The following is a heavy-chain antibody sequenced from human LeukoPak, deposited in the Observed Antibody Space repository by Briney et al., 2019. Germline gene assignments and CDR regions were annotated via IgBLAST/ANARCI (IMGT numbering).Heavy chain of an antibody. V-gene: IGHV3-23*01. CDR2: ISGSGGST. Sequence: PGGSLRLSCAASGFTFSSYAMSWVRQAPGKGLEWVSAISGSGGSTYYADSVKGRFTISRDNSKNTLYLQMNSLRAEDTAVYYCAKELPRPHSGSWDDAFDIWGQGTMVTVSS. CDR3: AKELPRPHSGSWDDAFDI. J-gene: IGHJ3*02. D-gene: IGHD1-26*01. CDR1: GFTFSSYA.